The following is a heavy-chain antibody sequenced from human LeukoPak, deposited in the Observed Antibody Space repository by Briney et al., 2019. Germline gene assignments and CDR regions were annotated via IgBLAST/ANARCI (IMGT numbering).Heavy chain of an antibody. CDR3: ARSGYVRFLEWLLNWFDP. J-gene: IGHJ5*02. CDR1: GFTFSDYY. CDR2: ISSSGSTI. D-gene: IGHD3-3*01. V-gene: IGHV3-11*01. Sequence: GGSLRLSCAASGFTFSDYYMSWIRQAPGKGLEWVSYISSSGSTIYYADSVKGRFTISRDNAKNSLYLQMNSLRAEDTAVYYCARSGYVRFLEWLLNWFDPWGQGTLVTVSP.